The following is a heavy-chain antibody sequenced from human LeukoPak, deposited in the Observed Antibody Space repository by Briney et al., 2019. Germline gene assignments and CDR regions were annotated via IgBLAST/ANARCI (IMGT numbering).Heavy chain of an antibody. CDR1: GGSFSGYY. V-gene: IGHV4-34*01. CDR2: TNHSGST. Sequence: SETLSLTCAVYGGSFSGYYWSWIRQPPGKGLEWIGETNHSGSTNYNPSLKSRVTISVDTSKNQFSLKLSSVTAADTAVYYCARQAKPGRVNWFDPWGQGTLVTVSS. D-gene: IGHD2-8*02. J-gene: IGHJ5*02. CDR3: ARQAKPGRVNWFDP.